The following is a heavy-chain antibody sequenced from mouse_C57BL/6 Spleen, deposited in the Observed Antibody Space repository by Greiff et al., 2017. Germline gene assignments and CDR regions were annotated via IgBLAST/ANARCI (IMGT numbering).Heavy chain of an antibody. CDR2: INPNNGGT. Sequence: VQLQQSGPELVKPGASVKMSCKASGYTFTDYNMHWVKQSHGKSLEWIGYINPNNGGTSYNQKFKGKATLTVNKSSSTAYMELRSLTSEDSAVYYCASLTTVVEDYAMDYWGQGTSVTVSS. CDR1: GYTFTDYN. CDR3: ASLTTVVEDYAMDY. D-gene: IGHD1-1*01. J-gene: IGHJ4*01. V-gene: IGHV1-22*01.